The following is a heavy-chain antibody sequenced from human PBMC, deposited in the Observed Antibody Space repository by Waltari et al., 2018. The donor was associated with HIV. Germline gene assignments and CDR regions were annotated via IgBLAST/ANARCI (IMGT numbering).Heavy chain of an antibody. D-gene: IGHD3-10*01. CDR3: ARHFRVSNSFNLFDP. CDR1: GGSISTTDYY. CDR2: ISYTGST. Sequence: QLQLQESGPGLVKPSETLSLTCTVSGGSISTTDYYWGWIHQPPGKGLEWIGSISYTGSTYYNPSLKSRVTISVDMSKNQFSLKLNSVTDADTAVYYCARHFRVSNSFNLFDPWGQGTLVTVSS. J-gene: IGHJ5*02. V-gene: IGHV4-39*01.